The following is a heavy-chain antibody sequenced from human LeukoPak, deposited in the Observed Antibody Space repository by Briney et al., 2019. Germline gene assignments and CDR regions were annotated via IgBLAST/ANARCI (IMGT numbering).Heavy chain of an antibody. J-gene: IGHJ4*02. D-gene: IGHD4-23*01. V-gene: IGHV3-7*01. CDR2: IKEDGSHI. CDR1: GFMFRTYW. CDR3: ARTPTFGGRYFDC. Sequence: GGSLRLSCAASGFMFRTYWMSWVRQAPGKGLEWVASIKEDGSHIYYVDSVKGRFTISRDNATNSLYLQVNSLRVEDTAVYYCARTPTFGGRYFDCWGQGTLLTVSS.